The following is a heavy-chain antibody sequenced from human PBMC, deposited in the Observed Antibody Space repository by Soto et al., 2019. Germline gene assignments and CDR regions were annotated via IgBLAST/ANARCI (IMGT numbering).Heavy chain of an antibody. V-gene: IGHV4-59*08. J-gene: IGHJ4*02. CDR2: IYYSGST. CDR3: AISIGYVLDY. Sequence: QVQLQESGPGLVKPSETLSLTCTVSGGSISSYYWSWIRQPPGKGLEWIGYIYYSGSTNYNPSLESLVTTSVDTSKNQFSLKLSSVTAADMAVSYCAISIGYVLDYWGQGTLVTVSS. D-gene: IGHD5-12*01. CDR1: GGSISSYY.